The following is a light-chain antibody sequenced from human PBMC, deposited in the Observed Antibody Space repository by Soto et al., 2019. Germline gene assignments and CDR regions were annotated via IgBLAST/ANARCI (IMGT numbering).Light chain of an antibody. J-gene: IGKJ4*01. CDR3: QQHSHWPAD. V-gene: IGKV3-11*01. CDR1: QNVRTF. Sequence: EVVLTQSPATLSLSPGELATLSFSASQNVRTFLDWYQQKPGQAPRLLIYGASNRATGIPARFSGSGSGTDFTLTISSLEPEDFAVYYCQQHSHWPADFGGGTKVDIK. CDR2: GAS.